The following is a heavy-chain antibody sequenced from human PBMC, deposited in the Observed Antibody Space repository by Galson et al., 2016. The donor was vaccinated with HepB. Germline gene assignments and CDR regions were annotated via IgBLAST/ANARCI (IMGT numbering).Heavy chain of an antibody. CDR3: ARAVSWDYGDYAGY. J-gene: IGHJ4*02. V-gene: IGHV3-21*01. CDR2: ISSSSSYI. Sequence: SLRLSCAASGFTFSSYSTNWVRPAPGKGLEWVSSISSSSSYIYYADSVKGRFTISRDNAKNSLYLQMNSLRAEDTAVYYCARAVSWDYGDYAGYWGQGTLVTVSS. CDR1: GFTFSSYS. D-gene: IGHD4-17*01.